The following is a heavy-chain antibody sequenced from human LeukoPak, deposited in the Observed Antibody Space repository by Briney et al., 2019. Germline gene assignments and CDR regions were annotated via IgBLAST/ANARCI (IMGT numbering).Heavy chain of an antibody. CDR2: INHSGST. V-gene: IGHV4-34*01. CDR1: GGSFSGYY. D-gene: IGHD2-15*01. J-gene: IGHJ6*03. CDR3: ARSVEGYCSGGSCYSYSYYMDV. Sequence: PSETLSLTCAVYGGSFSGYYCSWIRQPPGQGLEWIGEINHSGSTNYNPSLKSRVTISVDTSKNQFTLNLSSVTAADTAVYHCARSVEGYCSGGSCYSYSYYMDVWGKGTTVTVSS.